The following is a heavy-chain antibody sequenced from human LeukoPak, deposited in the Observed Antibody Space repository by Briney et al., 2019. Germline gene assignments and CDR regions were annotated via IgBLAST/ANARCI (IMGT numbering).Heavy chain of an antibody. J-gene: IGHJ4*02. V-gene: IGHV4-39*01. CDR1: GGSISSSSYY. CDR2: IYYSGST. D-gene: IGHD3-9*01. CDR3: ASYYDILTGFDY. Sequence: PSETLSLTCTVSGGSISSSSYYWGWTRQPPGKGLEWIGSIYYSGSTYYNPSLKSRVTISVDTSKNQFSLKLSSVTAADAAVYYCASYYDILTGFDYWGQGTLVTVSS.